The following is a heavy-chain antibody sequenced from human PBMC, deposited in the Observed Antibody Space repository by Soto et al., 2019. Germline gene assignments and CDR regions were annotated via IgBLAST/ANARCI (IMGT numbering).Heavy chain of an antibody. CDR3: AREARGDLGLTLFDP. CDR1: GYTFTSYG. Sequence: ASVKVSCKASGYTFTSYGISWVRQAPGQGLEWMGWISAYNGNTNYAQKLQGRVTMTTDTSTSTAYMELRSLRSDDTAVYYCAREARGDLGLTLFDPCGQGTMVTVFS. V-gene: IGHV1-18*01. D-gene: IGHD6-25*01. CDR2: ISAYNGNT. J-gene: IGHJ5*02.